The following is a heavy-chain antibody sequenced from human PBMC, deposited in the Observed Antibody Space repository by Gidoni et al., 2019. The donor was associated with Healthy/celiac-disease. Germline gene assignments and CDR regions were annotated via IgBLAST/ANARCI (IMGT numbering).Heavy chain of an antibody. Sequence: QVQLVQSGAAVKKTGASVKVSCKASGYTFTGYSMHWGRQAPGQGREWMGWINPNSGGTNSAQKFQGRVTMTRDTSISTAYMELSRLRSDDTAVYYCARMITMVRGVPYYYYYGMDVWGQGTTVTVSS. V-gene: IGHV1-2*02. CDR1: GYTFTGYS. CDR3: ARMITMVRGVPYYYYYGMDV. J-gene: IGHJ6*02. CDR2: INPNSGGT. D-gene: IGHD3-10*01.